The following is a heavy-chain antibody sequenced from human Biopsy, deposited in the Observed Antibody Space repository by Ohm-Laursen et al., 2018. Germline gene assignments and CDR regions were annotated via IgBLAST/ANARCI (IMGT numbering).Heavy chain of an antibody. V-gene: IGHV3-21*06. Sequence: SLRLSCTASGFTFSSYAMDWVRQAPGKGLEWVSSIAERSTYISYADSVKGRFTISRDSAQNSLYLQMNNLRVEDTAVYYCARERGRKSIAATDYWGQGVLVTVS. CDR3: ARERGRKSIAATDY. J-gene: IGHJ4*02. CDR2: IAERSTYI. D-gene: IGHD6-6*01. CDR1: GFTFSSYA.